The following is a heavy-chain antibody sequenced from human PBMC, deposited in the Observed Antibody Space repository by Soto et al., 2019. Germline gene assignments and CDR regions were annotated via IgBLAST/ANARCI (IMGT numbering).Heavy chain of an antibody. V-gene: IGHV4-34*01. CDR2: INHSGST. CDR3: AGVVPAAYYYYYGMDV. Sequence: ASETLSLTCAVYGGSFSGYYWSWIRQPPGKGLEWIGEINHSGSTNYNPSLKSRVTISVDTSKNQFSLKLSSVTAADTAVYYCAGVVPAAYYYYYGMDVWGQGTTVTVSS. D-gene: IGHD2-2*01. J-gene: IGHJ6*02. CDR1: GGSFSGYY.